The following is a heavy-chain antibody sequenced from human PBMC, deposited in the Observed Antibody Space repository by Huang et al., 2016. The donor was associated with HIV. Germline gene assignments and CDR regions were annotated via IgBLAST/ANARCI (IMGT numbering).Heavy chain of an antibody. V-gene: IGHV3-21*02. J-gene: IGHJ5*02. D-gene: IGHD6-19*01. CDR1: GFAFSSYG. Sequence: EVELVESGGGLVKPGGSLRLSCAASGFAFSSYGMNWVRQAQGKGLEGVAVIGSDSSYIYYADSVKGRVTISRDNAKSSIYLQLDSLRAEDTAVYYCAYQQWLVGGLNHWGQGTLVVVSS. CDR2: IGSDSSYI. CDR3: AYQQWLVGGLNH.